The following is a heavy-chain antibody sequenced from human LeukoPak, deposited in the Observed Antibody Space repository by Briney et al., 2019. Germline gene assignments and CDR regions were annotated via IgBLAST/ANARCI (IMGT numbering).Heavy chain of an antibody. CDR2: TNHRGSN. Sequence: SETRSLTCAVYGGSFSGYYWSWIRQPPGKGLEWIGATNHRGSNNYNPSLKSRVTISVNKSKKQLSLKLSAVTAADTAVYYCARAAIGGKDYDISTGTRSNYYYYGMDVWGKGTTVIVSS. D-gene: IGHD3-9*01. CDR1: GGSFSGYY. V-gene: IGHV4-34*01. J-gene: IGHJ6*04. CDR3: ARAAIGGKDYDISTGTRSNYYYYGMDV.